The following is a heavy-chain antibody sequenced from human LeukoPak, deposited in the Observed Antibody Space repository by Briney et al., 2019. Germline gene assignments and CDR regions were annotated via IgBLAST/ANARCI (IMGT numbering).Heavy chain of an antibody. V-gene: IGHV4-30-4*08. Sequence: TLSLTCTVSDASVSGYYWSWIRQPPGKGLEWIGYIYNSGSTYYNPSLKSRVTISVDTSKNQFSLKLSSVTAADTAVYYCARGLIVVLQAATDYYMDVWGKGPTVTVSS. CDR1: DASVSGYY. D-gene: IGHD2-2*01. J-gene: IGHJ6*03. CDR3: ARGLIVVLQAATDYYMDV. CDR2: IYNSGST.